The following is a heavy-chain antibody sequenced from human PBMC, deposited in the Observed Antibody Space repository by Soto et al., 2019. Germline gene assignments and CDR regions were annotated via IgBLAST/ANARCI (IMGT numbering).Heavy chain of an antibody. D-gene: IGHD2-2*01. J-gene: IGHJ3*02. CDR2: IYSGGST. CDR1: GFTVSSNY. Sequence: EVQLVESGGGLIQPGGSLRLSCAASGFTVSSNYMSWVRQAPGKGLEWVSVIYSGGSTYYADSVKGRFTISRDNSKNRLYVQMNSLRAEDTAVYYCATLSSYCSSTSCLDIWGQGTMVTVSS. CDR3: ATLSSYCSSTSCLDI. V-gene: IGHV3-53*01.